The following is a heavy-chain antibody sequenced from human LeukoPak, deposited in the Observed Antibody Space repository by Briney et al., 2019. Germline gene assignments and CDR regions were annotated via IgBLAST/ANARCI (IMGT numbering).Heavy chain of an antibody. CDR1: GYRFTGYY. D-gene: IGHD6-19*01. Sequence: GASVKVSCKASGYRFTGYYMHWVRQAPGQGLEWMGWINPNSGGTNYAQKLQGRVTMTTDTSTSTAYMELRSLRSDDTAVYYCARVSAVAGIAAPWGQGTLVTVSS. V-gene: IGHV1-2*02. CDR2: INPNSGGT. J-gene: IGHJ5*02. CDR3: ARVSAVAGIAAP.